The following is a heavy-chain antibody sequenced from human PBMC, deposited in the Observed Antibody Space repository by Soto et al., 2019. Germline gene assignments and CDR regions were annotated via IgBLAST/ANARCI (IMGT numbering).Heavy chain of an antibody. CDR3: ARVRTRITMIVVVPHDAFDI. V-gene: IGHV1-69*01. CDR2: IIPIFGTA. CDR1: GYGFSGYY. D-gene: IGHD3-22*01. J-gene: IGHJ3*02. Sequence: SVKGSWKDAGYGFSGYYGGWVRQAPGQGLEWLGGIIPIFGTANYAQKFQGRVTITADESTSTAYMELSSLRSEDTAVYYCARVRTRITMIVVVPHDAFDIWGQGTMVTVSS.